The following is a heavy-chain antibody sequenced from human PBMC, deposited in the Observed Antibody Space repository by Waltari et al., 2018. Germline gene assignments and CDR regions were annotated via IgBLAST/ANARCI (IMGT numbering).Heavy chain of an antibody. Sequence: QVQLQESGPGLVKPSETLSLTCTVSGGSISSYYWSWIRQPPGKGLEWIGYIYYSGSTNYNPSLKSRVTISVDTSKNQFSLKLSSVTAADTAVYYCARHPYYDCWSGYSGGGGFDIWGQGTMVTVSS. CDR2: IYYSGST. V-gene: IGHV4-59*08. D-gene: IGHD3-3*01. CDR1: GGSISSYY. J-gene: IGHJ3*02. CDR3: ARHPYYDCWSGYSGGGGFDI.